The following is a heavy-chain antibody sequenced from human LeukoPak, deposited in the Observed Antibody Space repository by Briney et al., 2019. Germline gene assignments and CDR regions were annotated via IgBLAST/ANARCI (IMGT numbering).Heavy chain of an antibody. J-gene: IGHJ4*02. CDR2: INPNSGGT. Sequence: ASVKVSCKASGYTFTGYYMHWVRQAPGQGLEWMGWINPNSGGTNYAQKFQGRVTMTRDTSISTAYMELSRLRSGDTAVYYCARDPYYYDSSGYYYYWGQGTLVTVSS. D-gene: IGHD3-22*01. V-gene: IGHV1-2*02. CDR1: GYTFTGYY. CDR3: ARDPYYYDSSGYYYY.